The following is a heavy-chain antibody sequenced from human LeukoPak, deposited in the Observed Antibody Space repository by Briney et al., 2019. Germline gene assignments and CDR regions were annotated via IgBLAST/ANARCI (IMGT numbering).Heavy chain of an antibody. CDR1: GFTFSSYA. V-gene: IGHV3-23*01. Sequence: GGSLRLSCAASGFTFSSYAMSWVRQAQGKGLEWVSSISGSGGSTYYADSVKGRFTISRDNSKNTLYLQMNSLRAEDTAVYYCASPRNYGMDVWGQGTTVTVSS. CDR3: ASPRNYGMDV. CDR2: ISGSGGST. J-gene: IGHJ6*02.